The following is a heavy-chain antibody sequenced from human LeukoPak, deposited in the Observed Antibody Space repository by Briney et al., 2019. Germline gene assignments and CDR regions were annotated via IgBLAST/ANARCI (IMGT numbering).Heavy chain of an antibody. V-gene: IGHV3-43*02. CDR3: AKVRYRGSYFDY. J-gene: IGHJ4*02. D-gene: IGHD1-26*01. CDR2: ISGDGAST. CDR1: GFIVSSNY. Sequence: PGGSLRLSCTTSGFIVSSNYVSWVRQAPGKGLEWVSVISGDGASTYYADSVKGRFTISRDTSKDFLYLQMNSLTTDDTALYYCAKVRYRGSYFDYWGQGTLVTVSS.